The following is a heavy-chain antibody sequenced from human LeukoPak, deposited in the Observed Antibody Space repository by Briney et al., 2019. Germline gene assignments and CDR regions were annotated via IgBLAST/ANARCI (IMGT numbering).Heavy chain of an antibody. CDR3: ARVAVVRGVIISLFDY. D-gene: IGHD3-10*01. J-gene: IGHJ4*02. Sequence: ASVKVSCKASGGTFSSYAISWVRQAPGQGLEWMGRIIPILGIANYAQKFQGRVTITADKSTSTAYMELSSLRSEDTAVYYCARVAVVRGVIISLFDYWGQGTLVTVSS. V-gene: IGHV1-69*04. CDR1: GGTFSSYA. CDR2: IIPILGIA.